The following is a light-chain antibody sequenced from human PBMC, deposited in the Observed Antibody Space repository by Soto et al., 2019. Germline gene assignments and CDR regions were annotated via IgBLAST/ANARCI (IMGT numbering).Light chain of an antibody. CDR3: QSYDTSLSGSI. CDR1: SSNIGAGYD. V-gene: IGLV1-40*01. CDR2: ADG. J-gene: IGLJ2*01. Sequence: QLVLTQPPSVSGAPGQRVTISCTGSSSNIGAGYDVHWFQQLPGTAPKLLIDADGHRPSGVPDRFSGSKSGTSASLAITGLQAEDEGDYYCQSYDTSLSGSIFGGGTKLTVL.